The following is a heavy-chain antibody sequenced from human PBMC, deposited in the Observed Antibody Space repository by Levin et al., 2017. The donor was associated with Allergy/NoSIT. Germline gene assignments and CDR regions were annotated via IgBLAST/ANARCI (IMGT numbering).Heavy chain of an antibody. D-gene: IGHD6-13*01. Sequence: GGSLRLSCAASGFTFSRYWMNWVRQAPGKGLEWVANIKQDGSETYYVDSVKGRFSISRDNAKNSLYLQMNSLRVEDTAVYYCVRVSWSTGDGPWGQGILVTVSS. J-gene: IGHJ5*02. CDR1: GFTFSRYW. CDR3: VRVSWSTGDGP. CDR2: IKQDGSET. V-gene: IGHV3-7*01.